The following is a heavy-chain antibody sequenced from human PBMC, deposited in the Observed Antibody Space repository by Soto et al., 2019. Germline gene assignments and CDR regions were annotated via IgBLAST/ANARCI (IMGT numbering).Heavy chain of an antibody. Sequence: SETLSLTCTVSGGSISSGDYYWSWIRQPPGKGLEWIGYIYYSGSTYYNPSLKSRVTISVDTSKNQFSLKLSSVTAADTAVYYCARAIRGYSYGPHGFDYWGQGTLVTV. D-gene: IGHD5-18*01. CDR1: GGSISSGDYY. J-gene: IGHJ4*02. V-gene: IGHV4-30-4*01. CDR3: ARAIRGYSYGPHGFDY. CDR2: IYYSGST.